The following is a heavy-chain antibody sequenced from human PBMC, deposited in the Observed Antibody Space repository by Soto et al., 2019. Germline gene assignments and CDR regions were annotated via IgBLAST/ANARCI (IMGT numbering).Heavy chain of an antibody. CDR1: GGTFSSYA. CDR2: IIPIFGTA. CDR3: ARHDSSGYYYYFDY. V-gene: IGHV1-69*05. J-gene: IGHJ4*02. Sequence: SVKVSCKASGGTFSSYAISWVRQAPGQGLEWMGGIIPIFGTANYAQKLQGRVTMTTDTSTSTAYMELRSLRSDDTAVYYCARHDSSGYYYYFDYWGQGTLVTVSS. D-gene: IGHD3-22*01.